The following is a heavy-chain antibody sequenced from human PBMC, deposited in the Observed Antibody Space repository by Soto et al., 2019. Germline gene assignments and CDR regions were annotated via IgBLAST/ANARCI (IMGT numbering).Heavy chain of an antibody. CDR3: AGQTFTIAAASYGRSNWFDP. Sequence: ETLSLTCSASGGSITSSSHFWGWVRQPPGKGLEWIGTIYFTGNTCYTPSLKSRLTMSIDTSKNEFSLRLNSVTAADTAVYYCAGQTFTIAAASYGRSNWFDPWGPGTLVTVSS. V-gene: IGHV4-39*01. J-gene: IGHJ5*02. D-gene: IGHD6-25*01. CDR2: IYFTGNT. CDR1: GGSITSSSHF.